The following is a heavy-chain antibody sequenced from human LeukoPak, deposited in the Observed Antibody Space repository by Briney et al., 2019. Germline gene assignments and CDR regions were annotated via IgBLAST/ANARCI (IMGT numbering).Heavy chain of an antibody. Sequence: GGSLRLSCAASGFTFSSHVMHWVRQAPGKGLEWVALISYDGSNKEYADFVKGRFTISRDNSKNTLYLQMNSLRAEDTAVYFCAKDIDSYYDSSGYYTGFDYWGQGTLVTVSS. CDR2: ISYDGSNK. CDR3: AKDIDSYYDSSGYYTGFDY. J-gene: IGHJ4*02. CDR1: GFTFSSHV. V-gene: IGHV3-30*18. D-gene: IGHD3-22*01.